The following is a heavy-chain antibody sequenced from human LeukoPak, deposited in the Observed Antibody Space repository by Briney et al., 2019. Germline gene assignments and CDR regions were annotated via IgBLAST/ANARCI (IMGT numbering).Heavy chain of an antibody. D-gene: IGHD3-22*01. J-gene: IGHJ4*02. CDR3: VRALYDGSGYYSHFDY. V-gene: IGHV3-30*04. Sequence: SGGSLRLSCAASGFTFSSYAMHWVRQAPGKGLEGVAVISCDGSNKYYADSVKGRFTISRDNSKNTLYLQMNSLRAEDTAVYYCVRALYDGSGYYSHFDYWGQGTPVTVSS. CDR1: GFTFSSYA. CDR2: ISCDGSNK.